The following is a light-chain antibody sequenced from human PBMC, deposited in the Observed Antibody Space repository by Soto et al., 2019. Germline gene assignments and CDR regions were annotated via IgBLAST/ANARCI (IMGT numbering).Light chain of an antibody. CDR1: SSDVGGYNY. J-gene: IGLJ3*02. V-gene: IGLV2-8*01. CDR3: SSYAASNNFYFV. CDR2: EVT. Sequence: QSVLTQPPSASGSPGQSVTISCTGTSSDVGGYNYVSWYQQYPGRAPKLMIYEVTKRPSGVPDRFSGSKSGNTASLTVSGPQAEEEADYYCSSYAASNNFYFVFGGDAADRP.